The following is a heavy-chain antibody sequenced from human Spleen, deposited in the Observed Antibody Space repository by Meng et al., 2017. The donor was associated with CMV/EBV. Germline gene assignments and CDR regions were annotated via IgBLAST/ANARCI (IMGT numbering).Heavy chain of an antibody. Sequence: SETLSLTCGVYGESFIGYYWTWIRQPPGKGLEWIGEIHHSGGTKYNPSLESRLTISEDKSKNHFSLKLNSVTAADTAVYYCARGRRRWLQLHFDYWGQGTLVTVSS. D-gene: IGHD5-24*01. CDR1: GESFIGYY. CDR3: ARGRRRWLQLHFDY. J-gene: IGHJ4*02. V-gene: IGHV4-34*01. CDR2: IHHSGGT.